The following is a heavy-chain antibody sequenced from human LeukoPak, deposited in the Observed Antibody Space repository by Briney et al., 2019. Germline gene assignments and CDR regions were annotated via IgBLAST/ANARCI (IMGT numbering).Heavy chain of an antibody. J-gene: IGHJ4*02. CDR3: ARGGDIVVVPAASLFDY. CDR2: IYTSGST. V-gene: IGHV4-4*07. D-gene: IGHD2-2*01. CDR1: GGSISSYY. Sequence: SETLSLTCTVSGGSISSYYWSWIRQPAGKGLEWIGRIYTSGSTNYNPSLKSRVTMSVDTSKNQLSLKLSSVTAADTAVYYCARGGDIVVVPAASLFDYWGQGTLVTVSS.